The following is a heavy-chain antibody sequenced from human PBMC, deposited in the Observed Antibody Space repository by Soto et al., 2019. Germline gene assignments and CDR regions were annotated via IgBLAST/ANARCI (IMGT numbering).Heavy chain of an antibody. J-gene: IGHJ4*02. CDR3: TRRTYYDFWSGYYGGDYFDY. CDR1: GFTFGDYA. D-gene: IGHD3-3*01. CDR2: IRSKAYGGTT. V-gene: IGHV3-49*03. Sequence: EVQLVESGGGLVQPGRSLRLSCTASGFTFGDYAMSWFRQAPGKGLEWVGFIRSKAYGGTTEYAASVKGRFTISRDDSKSIAYLQMNSLITEDTAVYYCTRRTYYDFWSGYYGGDYFDYWGQGTLVTVSS.